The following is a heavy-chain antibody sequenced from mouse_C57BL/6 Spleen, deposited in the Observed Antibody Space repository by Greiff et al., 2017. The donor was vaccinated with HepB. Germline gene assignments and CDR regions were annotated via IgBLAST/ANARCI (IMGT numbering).Heavy chain of an antibody. CDR1: GFSFNTYA. CDR2: IRSKSNNYAT. V-gene: IGHV10-1*01. Sequence: DVKLVESGGGLVQPKGSLKLSCAASGFSFNTYAMNWVRQAPGKGLEWVARIRSKSNNYATYYADSVKDRFTISRDDSESMLYLQMNNLKTEDTAMYYCVRDDTTVGFDYWGQGTTLTVSS. J-gene: IGHJ2*01. D-gene: IGHD1-1*01. CDR3: VRDDTTVGFDY.